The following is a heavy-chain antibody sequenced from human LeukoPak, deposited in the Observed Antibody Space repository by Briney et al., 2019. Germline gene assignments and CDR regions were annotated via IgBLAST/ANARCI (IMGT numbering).Heavy chain of an antibody. D-gene: IGHD2-15*01. CDR2: IKQDGSEK. CDR3: ARDPLRVAL. Sequence: PGGSLSLSCAASGFTFSIYWMRWVRQPPGRGLEWVANIKQDGSEKYHVHSVKGRFTISRDNAKNSLYLQMNSLRAEDTAVYYRARDPLRVALWGQGTMVTVSS. V-gene: IGHV3-7*01. CDR1: GFTFSIYW. J-gene: IGHJ3*01.